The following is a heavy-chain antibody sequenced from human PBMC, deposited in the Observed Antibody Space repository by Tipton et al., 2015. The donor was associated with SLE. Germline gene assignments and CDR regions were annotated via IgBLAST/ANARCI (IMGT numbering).Heavy chain of an antibody. Sequence: QLVQSGAEVKKPGESLKISCKGSGYRFTTSWIAWVCQMPGKGLEWMGIIYPGDSDTTYSPSFQGQVTISADKSISTAYLQWSSLKASDTAKYYCARHLVGATPTYYGMDVWGQVTTVTVSS. CDR1: GYRFTTSW. D-gene: IGHD1-26*01. J-gene: IGHJ6*02. CDR2: IYPGDSDT. V-gene: IGHV5-51*01. CDR3: ARHLVGATPTYYGMDV.